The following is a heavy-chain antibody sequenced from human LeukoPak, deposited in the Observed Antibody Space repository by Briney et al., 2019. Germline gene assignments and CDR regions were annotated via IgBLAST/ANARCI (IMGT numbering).Heavy chain of an antibody. CDR1: GSSITRTYY. CDR3: ARVLHAPKFIDS. D-gene: IGHD2-8*01. CDR2: FFQLQTVRT. Sequence: SETLSLTCTVSGSSITRTYYWAWFRQPPGKGLDWIATFFQLQTVRTLYNPSLESRVTMSLDTSQNLFSLNLTSLTAADTALYFCARVLHAPKFIDSWGQGTLVTVSS. J-gene: IGHJ4*02. V-gene: IGHV4-38-2*02.